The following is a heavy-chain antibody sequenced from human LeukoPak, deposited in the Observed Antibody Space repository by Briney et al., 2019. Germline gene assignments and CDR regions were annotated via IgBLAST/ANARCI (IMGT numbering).Heavy chain of an antibody. V-gene: IGHV3-11*01. J-gene: IGHJ3*02. CDR3: ATMLRGTIAFDI. Sequence: GGSLGLSCTPSGFTFSDYYMTWIRQAPGKGLEWVSYISPSGSTIYYADSMKGRFTVSRDNTKNSLYLQMNSLRAEDTAIYYCATMLRGTIAFDIWGQGTMVTVSS. D-gene: IGHD3-10*01. CDR2: ISPSGSTI. CDR1: GFTFSDYY.